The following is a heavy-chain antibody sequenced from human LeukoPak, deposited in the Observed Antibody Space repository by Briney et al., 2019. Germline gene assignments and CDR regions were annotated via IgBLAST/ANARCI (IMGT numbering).Heavy chain of an antibody. CDR1: GYSFTSYW. J-gene: IGHJ4*02. Sequence: GESLKISCKGSGYSFTSYWLGWVRQMPGKGLEWMGIIYPGDSDTRYSPSFQGQVTISADKSISTAYLQWSSLKASDTAMYYCAGHWFSGWYPPNSPPDYWGQGTLVTVSS. CDR3: AGHWFSGWYPPNSPPDY. CDR2: IYPGDSDT. V-gene: IGHV5-51*01. D-gene: IGHD6-19*01.